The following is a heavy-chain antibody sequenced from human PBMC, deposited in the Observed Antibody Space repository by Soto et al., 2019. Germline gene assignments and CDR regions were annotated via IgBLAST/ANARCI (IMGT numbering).Heavy chain of an antibody. J-gene: IGHJ4*02. Sequence: EVQLVESGGGLVQPGGSRGLSGAASGFTSSSYTRNWSRQPQGRGLGWVSYISSSSSTIYYADSVKGRFTISRDNAKNSLYLQMNSLRDEDTAVYYCARDPEYCSSTSCYTGGIDYWGQGTLVTVSS. CDR1: GFTSSSYT. D-gene: IGHD2-2*02. CDR2: ISSSSSTI. CDR3: ARDPEYCSSTSCYTGGIDY. V-gene: IGHV3-48*02.